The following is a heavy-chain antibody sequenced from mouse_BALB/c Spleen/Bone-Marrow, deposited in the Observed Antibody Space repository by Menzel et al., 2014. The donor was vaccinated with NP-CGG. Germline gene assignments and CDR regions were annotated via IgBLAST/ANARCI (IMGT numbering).Heavy chain of an antibody. Sequence: EVQVVESGAELVKPGASVKLSCTASGFNIXDTYMHWVKQRPEQGLEWIGRIDPANGYTNYAPKFQGKATITADTSSNTAYLQLSSLTSEDTAVYYCASEKNYYAMDYRGQGTSVTVSS. J-gene: IGHJ4*01. CDR3: ASEKNYYAMDY. CDR1: GFNIXDTY. CDR2: IDPANGYT. V-gene: IGHV14-3*02.